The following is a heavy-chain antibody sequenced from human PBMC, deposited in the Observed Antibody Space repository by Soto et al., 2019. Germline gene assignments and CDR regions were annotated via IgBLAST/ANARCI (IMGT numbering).Heavy chain of an antibody. CDR1: EFSFPTHA. CDR2: ISFDGSKK. V-gene: IGHV3-30-3*01. Sequence: PGGSLRLSCAASEFSFPTHAMYWLRHAPGMGLEWVAAISFDGSKKYYADSVKGRFTISRDNSKNALSLQMHSLRRDDAAVYFCARGKIGSHYSYYGVDVWGQGTTVTVSS. CDR3: ARGKIGSHYSYYGVDV. J-gene: IGHJ6*02. D-gene: IGHD2-21*01.